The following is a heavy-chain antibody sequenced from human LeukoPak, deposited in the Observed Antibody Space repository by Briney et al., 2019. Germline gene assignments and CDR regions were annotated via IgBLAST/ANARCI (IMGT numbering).Heavy chain of an antibody. J-gene: IGHJ1*01. D-gene: IGHD2-15*01. V-gene: IGHV3-33*06. CDR2: IWYDGTNK. CDR3: TKSGSARAFFQD. CDR1: GFTFSNYG. Sequence: GGSLRLSCAASGFTFSNYGMHWVRQAPGKGLEWVAVIWYDGTNKFYADSVKGRFTISRDISKNTLYLQMNSLTVEDTAVYYCTKSGSARAFFQDWGQGTLVTVSS.